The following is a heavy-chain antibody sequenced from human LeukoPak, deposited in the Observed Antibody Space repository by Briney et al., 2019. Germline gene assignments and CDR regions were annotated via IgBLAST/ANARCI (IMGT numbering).Heavy chain of an antibody. J-gene: IGHJ6*03. Sequence: PSETLSLTCTVSGDSISSYYWSWIRQPPGKGLEWIGYIYTSGSTNYNPSLKSRVTISVDTSKNQFSLKLSSVTAADTAVYYCARGAWGSGYDFGYYYMDVWGKGTTVTVSS. CDR3: ARGAWGSGYDFGYYYMDV. CDR2: IYTSGST. CDR1: GDSISSYY. D-gene: IGHD5-12*01. V-gene: IGHV4-4*09.